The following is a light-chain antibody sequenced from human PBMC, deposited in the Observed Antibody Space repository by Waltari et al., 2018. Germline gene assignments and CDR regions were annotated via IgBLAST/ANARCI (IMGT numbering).Light chain of an antibody. J-gene: IGLJ3*02. CDR3: SSYAGSVV. V-gene: IGLV2-23*02. CDR1: SSDIWSYNV. Sequence: QSALTQPASVSGSRGQSIPISCTGSSSDIWSYNVVSWYQHHPGKAPKLLIYGVNNRPSGVSNRFSGSKSGNTASLTISGLQAEDEADYYCSSYAGSVVFGGGTKLTVL. CDR2: GVN.